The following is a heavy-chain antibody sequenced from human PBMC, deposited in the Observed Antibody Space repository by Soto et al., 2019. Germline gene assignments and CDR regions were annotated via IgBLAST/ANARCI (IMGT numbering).Heavy chain of an antibody. CDR2: ISAYNGNT. D-gene: IGHD3-3*01. J-gene: IGHJ4*02. CDR1: GYTFTSYG. Sequence: GASVKVSFKASGYTFTSYGISWVRQAPGQGLEWMGWISAYNGNTNYAQKLQGRVTMTTDTSTSTAYMELRSLRSDDTAVYYCARDYDFWSGYLSSSDYWGQGTLVTVSS. CDR3: ARDYDFWSGYLSSSDY. V-gene: IGHV1-18*01.